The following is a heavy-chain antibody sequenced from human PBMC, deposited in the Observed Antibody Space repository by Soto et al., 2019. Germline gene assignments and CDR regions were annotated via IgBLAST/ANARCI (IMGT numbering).Heavy chain of an antibody. V-gene: IGHV1-24*01. Sequence: AASVKVSCKVSGYTLTELSMHWVRQAPGKGLEWMGGFDPEDGETIYAQKFQGRVTMTEDTSTDTAYMELSSLRSEDTAVYYCAPWYYYDSSGYFDYWGQGTLVTVSS. D-gene: IGHD3-22*01. CDR3: APWYYYDSSGYFDY. CDR2: FDPEDGET. J-gene: IGHJ4*02. CDR1: GYTLTELS.